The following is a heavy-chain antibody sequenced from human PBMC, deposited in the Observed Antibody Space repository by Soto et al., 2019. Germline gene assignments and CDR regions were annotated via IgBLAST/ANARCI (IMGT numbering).Heavy chain of an antibody. D-gene: IGHD3-22*01. CDR3: ARDYYGSSGYFDY. J-gene: IGHJ4*02. V-gene: IGHV1-18*01. Sequence: ASVKVSCKPSGYTYTNYGISWVRQAPGQGLEWMGWICAYNGNTEYAQKFQGRVTMTTDTSTSTAYMELRSLRSDDTAVYYCARDYYGSSGYFDYWGQGTLVTVSS. CDR1: GYTYTNYG. CDR2: ICAYNGNT.